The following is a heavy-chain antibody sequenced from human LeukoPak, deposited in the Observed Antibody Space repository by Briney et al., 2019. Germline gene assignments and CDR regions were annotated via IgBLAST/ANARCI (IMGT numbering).Heavy chain of an antibody. D-gene: IGHD3-3*01. V-gene: IGHV3-48*04. CDR2: ISRSSRVI. J-gene: IGHJ4*02. Sequence: GGSLRLSCAASGFPFSNYSMNWVRQAPGKGLEWLSYISRSSRVIHFADSVKGRFTISRDNAENSLYLQMNSLRAEDTAVYYCARDPLRFLEWLPVPAFDYWGQGTLVTVSS. CDR3: ARDPLRFLEWLPVPAFDY. CDR1: GFPFSNYS.